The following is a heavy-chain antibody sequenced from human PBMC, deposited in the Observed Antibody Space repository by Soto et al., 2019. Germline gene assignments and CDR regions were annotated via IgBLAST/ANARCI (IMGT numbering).Heavy chain of an antibody. J-gene: IGHJ4*02. CDR2: ISPHNGNT. Sequence: HVQLVQSGGELKKPVASVKVSCNTSGYTFNTDFITWVRQATGQGLEWMGWISPHNGNTTYAEKFQGRVTMTTDTITKKAYMELRNLRFDDTAVYYCARDTSNSFDYWGQGTPVTVSS. CDR3: ARDTSNSFDY. D-gene: IGHD2-2*01. CDR1: GYTFNTDF. V-gene: IGHV1-18*01.